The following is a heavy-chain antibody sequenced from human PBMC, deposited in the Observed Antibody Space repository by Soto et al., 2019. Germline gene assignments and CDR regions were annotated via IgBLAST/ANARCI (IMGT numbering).Heavy chain of an antibody. Sequence: QVQLVESGGGVVQPGRSLRLSCAASGLAFSTYGIHWVRQAPGKGLEWVAVIWYDGSNKYYADSVKGRFTISRDNSKNTLYLQMNSLRAEDTAVYYCARASGPFDYWGQGTLVTVSS. V-gene: IGHV3-33*01. CDR1: GLAFSTYG. CDR3: ARASGPFDY. CDR2: IWYDGSNK. J-gene: IGHJ4*02. D-gene: IGHD5-12*01.